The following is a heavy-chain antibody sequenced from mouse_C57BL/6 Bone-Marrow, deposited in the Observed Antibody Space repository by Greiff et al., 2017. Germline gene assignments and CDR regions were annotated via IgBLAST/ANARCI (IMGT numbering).Heavy chain of an antibody. CDR1: GYTFTDYE. Sequence: QVQLQQSGAELVRPGASVTLSCKASGYTFTDYEMHWVKQTPVHGLEWIGAIDPETGGTAYNQKFKGKAILTADKSSSTAYMELRSLTSEDSAVYYCTRRGYYYYGSRFGYWGQGTTLTVSS. CDR3: TRRGYYYYGSRFGY. J-gene: IGHJ2*01. V-gene: IGHV1-15*01. D-gene: IGHD1-1*01. CDR2: IDPETGGT.